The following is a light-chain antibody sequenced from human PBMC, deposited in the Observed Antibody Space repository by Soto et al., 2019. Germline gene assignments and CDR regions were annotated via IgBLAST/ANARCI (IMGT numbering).Light chain of an antibody. Sequence: DIVMTQSPLSLPVTPGEPASISCRSSQSLLHRSGYNYLTWYLQKPGQSPQLLIYLGSSRASGVPDRFSGSCSGADFTLKISRVEAEDVGVYYCMQALQTPLTFGGGTKVEIK. CDR1: QSLLHRSGYNY. CDR3: MQALQTPLT. V-gene: IGKV2-28*01. CDR2: LGS. J-gene: IGKJ4*01.